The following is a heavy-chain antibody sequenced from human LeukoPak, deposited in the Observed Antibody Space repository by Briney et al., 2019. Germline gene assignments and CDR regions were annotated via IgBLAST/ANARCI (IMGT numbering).Heavy chain of an antibody. Sequence: GGSLRLSCAASGFTFSSYEMNWVRQAPGKGLEWVSYISSSGSTIYYADSVKGRFTISRDNSKNTLYLQMNSLRAEDTAVYYCAKVGYDILTGYDYWGQGTLVTVSS. CDR1: GFTFSSYE. J-gene: IGHJ4*02. CDR2: ISSSGSTI. CDR3: AKVGYDILTGYDY. V-gene: IGHV3-48*03. D-gene: IGHD3-9*01.